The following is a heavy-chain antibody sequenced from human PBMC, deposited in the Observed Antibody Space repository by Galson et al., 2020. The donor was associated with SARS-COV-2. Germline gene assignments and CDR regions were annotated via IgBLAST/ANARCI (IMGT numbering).Heavy chain of an antibody. CDR1: GFTVSDKY. CDR2: TYSGGYT. CDR3: ARSFSGWYNYGMDV. D-gene: IGHD6-19*01. Sequence: GESLKISCAASGFTVSDKYMAWVRQAPGKGLEWVSLTYSGGYTFFADSVKGRFTVSRDSSRNTLSLQMSSLRAEDTALYYCARSFSGWYNYGMDVWGQGTTVTVSS. V-gene: IGHV3-66*01. J-gene: IGHJ6*02.